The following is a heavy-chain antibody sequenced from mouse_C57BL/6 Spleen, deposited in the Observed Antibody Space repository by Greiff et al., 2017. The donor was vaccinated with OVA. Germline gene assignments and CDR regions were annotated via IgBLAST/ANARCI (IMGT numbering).Heavy chain of an antibody. CDR2: IHPNSGST. J-gene: IGHJ3*01. D-gene: IGHD1-1*01. V-gene: IGHV1-64*01. CDR3: ARSFYGSSPSWFAY. CDR1: GYTFTSYW. Sequence: QVQLQQPGAELVKPGASVKLSCKASGYTFTSYWMHWVKQRPGQGLEWIGMIHPNSGSTNYNEKFKSKATLTVDKSSSTAYMQLSSLTSEDSAVYYGARSFYGSSPSWFAYWGQGTLVTVSA.